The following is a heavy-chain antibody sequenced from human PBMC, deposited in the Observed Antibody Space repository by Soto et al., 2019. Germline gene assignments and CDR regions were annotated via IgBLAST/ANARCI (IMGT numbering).Heavy chain of an antibody. CDR2: ISGSGGST. V-gene: IGHV3-23*01. D-gene: IGHD6-6*01. CDR1: GFTFSSYA. Sequence: GGSLRLSCAASGFTFSSYAMSWVRQAPGKGLEWVSAISGSGGSTYYADSVKGRFTISRDNSKNTLYLQMNSLRAEDTAVYYCAKSGPYQPVSSIAARRGKNYYYYMDVWGKGTTVTVSS. J-gene: IGHJ6*03. CDR3: AKSGPYQPVSSIAARRGKNYYYYMDV.